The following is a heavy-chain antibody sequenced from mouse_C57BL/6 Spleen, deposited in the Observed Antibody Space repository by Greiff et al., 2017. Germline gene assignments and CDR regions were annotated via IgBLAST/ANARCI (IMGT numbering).Heavy chain of an antibody. J-gene: IGHJ4*01. CDR2: IYPGSGST. D-gene: IGHD2-4*01. Sequence: VKLQQPGAELVKPGASVKMSCKASGYTFTSYWITWVKQRPGQGLEWIGDIYPGSGSTNYNEKFKSKATLTVDTSSSTAYMQLSSLTSEDSAVYYCARGSNDYAYAMDYWGQGTSVTVSS. CDR1: GYTFTSYW. CDR3: ARGSNDYAYAMDY. V-gene: IGHV1-55*01.